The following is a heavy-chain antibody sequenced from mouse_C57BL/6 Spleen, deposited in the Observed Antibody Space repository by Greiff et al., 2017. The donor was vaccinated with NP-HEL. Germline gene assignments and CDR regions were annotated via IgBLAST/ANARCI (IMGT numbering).Heavy chain of an antibody. J-gene: IGHJ4*01. Sequence: EVQLVESGGGLVQPGGSMKLSCVASGFTFSNYWMNWVRQSPEKGLEWVAQIRLKSDNYATHYAESVKGRFTISRDDSKSSVYLQMNNLRAEDTGIYYCTASNYYAMDCWGQGTSVTVSS. CDR1: GFTFSNYW. CDR3: TASNYYAMDC. CDR2: IRLKSDNYAT. V-gene: IGHV6-3*01.